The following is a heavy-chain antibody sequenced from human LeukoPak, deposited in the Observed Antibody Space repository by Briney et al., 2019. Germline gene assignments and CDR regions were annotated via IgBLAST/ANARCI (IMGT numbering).Heavy chain of an antibody. D-gene: IGHD1-7*01. Sequence: KPGGSLRLSCTASGFTFGDYAMSWFRQAPGKGLEWVGFIRGKAYGGTTEYAASVKGRFTISRDDSKSIAYLQMNSLKTEDTAVYYCTRDPTGTTSYYGMDVWGQGTTVTVSS. V-gene: IGHV3-49*05. CDR2: IRGKAYGGTT. CDR1: GFTFGDYA. CDR3: TRDPTGTTSYYGMDV. J-gene: IGHJ6*02.